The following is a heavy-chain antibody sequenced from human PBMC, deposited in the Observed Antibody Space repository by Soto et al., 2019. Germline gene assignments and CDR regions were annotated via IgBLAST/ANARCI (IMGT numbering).Heavy chain of an antibody. CDR2: IIPIFGTA. CDR3: ASTARISYYYYGTDV. CDR1: GGTFSSYA. J-gene: IGHJ6*02. Sequence: ASVKVSCKASGGTFSSYAISWVRQAPGQGLEWMGGIIPIFGTANYAQKFQGRVTITADKSTSTAYMELSSLRSEDTAVYYCASTARISYYYYGTDVWGQGTTVTVSS. D-gene: IGHD2-15*01. V-gene: IGHV1-69*06.